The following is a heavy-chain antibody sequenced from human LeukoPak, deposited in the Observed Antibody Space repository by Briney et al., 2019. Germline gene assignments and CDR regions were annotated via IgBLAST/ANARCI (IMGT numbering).Heavy chain of an antibody. D-gene: IGHD6-19*01. V-gene: IGHV3-30*03. CDR3: ATAGSSGWTHYYYYYGMDV. CDR1: GFTFSSYG. J-gene: IGHJ6*02. CDR2: ISYDGSNK. Sequence: GRSLRLSCAASGFTFSSYGMHWVRQAPGKGLEWVAVISYDGSNKYYADSVKGRYTISRDNSKNTLYLQMNSLRAEDTAVYYCATAGSSGWTHYYYYYGMDVWGQGTTVTVCS.